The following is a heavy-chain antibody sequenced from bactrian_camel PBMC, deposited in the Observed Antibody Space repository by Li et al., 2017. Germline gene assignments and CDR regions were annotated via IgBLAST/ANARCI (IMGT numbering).Heavy chain of an antibody. Sequence: QLVESGGGLVQPGGSLRLSCVASGFTYRSYHMSWVRQGPGKGLEWVASIYTNGGSTYYADSMKGRFTVSLDNAKNTLYLQMNSLQTEDTAVYYCASEGGSWTDFAYWGQGTQVTV. CDR3: ASEGGSWTDFAY. CDR1: GFTYRSYH. J-gene: IGHJ6*01. CDR2: IYTNGGST. D-gene: IGHD6*01. V-gene: IGHV3-2*01.